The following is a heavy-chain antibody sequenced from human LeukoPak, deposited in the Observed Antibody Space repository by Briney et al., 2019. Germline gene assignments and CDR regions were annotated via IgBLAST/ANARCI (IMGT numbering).Heavy chain of an antibody. CDR1: GGTFSSYA. Sequence: SSAQVSCKASGGTFSSYAISWVRQAPGQGLKWLGGIIPIFGTANYAQKFQGRVTITADESTSTAYMELSSLRSEDTAVYYCARGPRGYYDSSGYYRFVYWGQGALVTVSS. V-gene: IGHV1-69*13. CDR2: IIPIFGTA. J-gene: IGHJ4*02. CDR3: ARGPRGYYDSSGYYRFVY. D-gene: IGHD3-22*01.